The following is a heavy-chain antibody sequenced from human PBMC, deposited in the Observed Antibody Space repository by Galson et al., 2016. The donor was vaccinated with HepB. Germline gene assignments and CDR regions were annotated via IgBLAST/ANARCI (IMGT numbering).Heavy chain of an antibody. CDR3: AVGRSSWFSVLDY. CDR2: IIPIFGAA. Sequence: SVKVSCKASGGSFSNYPVSWVRQAPGQGLEWMGGIIPIFGAANYAQNFQGRVTITADESTFTVYMELSSLRSDDTAIYYRAVGRSSWFSVLDYWGQGTLVTVSS. J-gene: IGHJ4*02. CDR1: GGSFSNYP. V-gene: IGHV1-69*13. D-gene: IGHD6-13*01.